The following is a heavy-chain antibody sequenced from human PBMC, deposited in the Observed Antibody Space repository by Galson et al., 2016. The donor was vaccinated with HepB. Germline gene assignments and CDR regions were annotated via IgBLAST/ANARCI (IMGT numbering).Heavy chain of an antibody. CDR3: ARDVGGIRGY. V-gene: IGHV3-74*01. J-gene: IGHJ4*02. CDR1: GSTLRTDW. CDR2: ISPDGSST. Sequence: TLRLSCAASGSTLRTDWMHWARQSPGKGLMWVSRISPDGSSTSYAASVKGRFTIFRDNANDMLYLQRNSLRDEDTAVYYCARDVGGIRGYWGQGTLVTVSS. D-gene: IGHD3-16*01.